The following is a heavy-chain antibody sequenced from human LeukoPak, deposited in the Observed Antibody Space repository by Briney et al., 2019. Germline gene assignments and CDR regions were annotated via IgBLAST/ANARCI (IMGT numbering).Heavy chain of an antibody. V-gene: IGHV3-9*01. CDR3: AKSPVGEGDSYFDY. CDR1: GFTFDDYA. CDR2: ISWNSGSI. D-gene: IGHD3-16*01. Sequence: GRSLRLSCAASGFTFDDYAMHWVWQAPGKGLEWVSGISWNSGSIGYAGSVKGRFTISRDNAKNSLYLQMNSLRAEDTALYYCAKSPVGEGDSYFDYWGRGTLVTVSS. J-gene: IGHJ4*02.